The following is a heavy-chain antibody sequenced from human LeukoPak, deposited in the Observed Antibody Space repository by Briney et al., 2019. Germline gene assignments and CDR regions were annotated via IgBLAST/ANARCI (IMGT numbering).Heavy chain of an antibody. CDR1: GGSISSYY. J-gene: IGHJ4*02. V-gene: IGHV4-59*01. Sequence: KASETLSLTCTVSGGSISSYYWSWIRQPPGKGLEWIGYIYYSGSTNYNPSLKSRVTISVDTSKNQFSLKLSSVTAADTAVYYCARVYRGAYSIDYWGQGTLVTVSS. CDR2: IYYSGST. D-gene: IGHD2-21*01. CDR3: ARVYRGAYSIDY.